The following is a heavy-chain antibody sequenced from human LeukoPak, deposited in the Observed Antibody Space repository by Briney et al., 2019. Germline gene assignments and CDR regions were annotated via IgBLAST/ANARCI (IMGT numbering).Heavy chain of an antibody. V-gene: IGHV3-48*03. CDR3: AKNGGSYYRPFDY. CDR1: GFTFSSYE. J-gene: IGHJ4*02. D-gene: IGHD1-26*01. Sequence: PGGSLRLSCAASGFTFSSYEMNWVRQAPGKGLEWVSYISSSGSTIYYADSVKGRFTISRDNSKNTLYLQMNSLRAEDTAVYYCAKNGGSYYRPFDYWGQGTLVTVSS. CDR2: ISSSGSTI.